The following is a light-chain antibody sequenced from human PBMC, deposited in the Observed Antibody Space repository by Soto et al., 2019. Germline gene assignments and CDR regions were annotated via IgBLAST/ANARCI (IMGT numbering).Light chain of an antibody. CDR1: SSNIGSHT. J-gene: IGLJ1*01. CDR2: TNT. V-gene: IGLV1-44*01. CDR3: QSYDSSLSGSSV. Sequence: QSVLTQPPSASGAPGQTVTISCSGSSSNIGSHTVSWYQQLPGAAPKLLIYTNTQRPSGVPVRFSGSKSGTSASLAITGLQAEDDGDYYCQSYDSSLSGSSVFGTGTKLTVL.